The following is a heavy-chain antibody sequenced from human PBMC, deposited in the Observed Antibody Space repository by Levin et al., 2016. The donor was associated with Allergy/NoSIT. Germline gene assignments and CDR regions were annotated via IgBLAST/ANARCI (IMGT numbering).Heavy chain of an antibody. CDR3: ARVYCSGGSCYLDLNYYYYMDV. D-gene: IGHD2-15*01. Sequence: WIRQPPGKGLEWVSSISSSSSYIYYAGSVKGRFTISRDNAKNSLYLQMNSLRAEDTAVYYCARVYCSGGSCYLDLNYYYYMDVWGKGTTVTVSS. CDR2: ISSSSSYI. J-gene: IGHJ6*03. V-gene: IGHV3-21*01.